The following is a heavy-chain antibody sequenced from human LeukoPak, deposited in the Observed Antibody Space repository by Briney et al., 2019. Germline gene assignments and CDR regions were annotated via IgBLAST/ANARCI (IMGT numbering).Heavy chain of an antibody. CDR1: GFTFSSYA. J-gene: IGHJ3*02. D-gene: IGHD3-3*01. CDR2: ISGSGGST. Sequence: GGSLRLSCAASGFTFSSYAMSWVRQAPGKGLEWVSAISGSGGSTYYADSVKGRFTISRDNSKNTLYLQMNSLRAEDTAVYYCAKDRDPNYDFWSGLAAFDIWGQGTMVTVSS. V-gene: IGHV3-23*01. CDR3: AKDRDPNYDFWSGLAAFDI.